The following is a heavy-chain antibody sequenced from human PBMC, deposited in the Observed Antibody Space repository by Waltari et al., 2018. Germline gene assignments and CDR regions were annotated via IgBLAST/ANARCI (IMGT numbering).Heavy chain of an antibody. J-gene: IGHJ5*02. CDR3: ARDVSRYSSGRMGWFDP. D-gene: IGHD6-19*01. Sequence: QVQLQQWGAGLLKPSETLSLTCAVYGGSFSGYYWSWIRQPPGKGLEWIGEINHSGSTNYNPSLKSRVTISVDTSKNQFSLKLSSVTAADTAVYYCARDVSRYSSGRMGWFDPWGQGTLVTVSS. CDR2: INHSGST. CDR1: GGSFSGYY. V-gene: IGHV4-34*01.